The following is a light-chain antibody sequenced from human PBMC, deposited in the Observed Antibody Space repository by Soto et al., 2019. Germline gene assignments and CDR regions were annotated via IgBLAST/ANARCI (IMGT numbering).Light chain of an antibody. V-gene: IGLV2-14*01. J-gene: IGLJ1*01. Sequence: QSALTQPASVSGSPGQSITISCTGTSSDVGGYNYVSWYQQHPGKVPKLMIYEVSNRPSGVVNRFSGSKSGNTASLTISGLPAEDAAYYYCSSFTSSSTQVFGTGTKVTVL. CDR3: SSFTSSSTQV. CDR1: SSDVGGYNY. CDR2: EVS.